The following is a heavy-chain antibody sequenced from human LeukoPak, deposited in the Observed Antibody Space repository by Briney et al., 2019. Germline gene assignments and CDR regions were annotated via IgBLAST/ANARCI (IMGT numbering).Heavy chain of an antibody. CDR3: ARDRQANYYGSGSSLPEDY. J-gene: IGHJ4*02. V-gene: IGHV1-18*01. D-gene: IGHD3-10*01. CDR2: ISAYNGNT. CDR1: GYTFTSYG. Sequence: ASVKVSCKASGYTFTSYGITWVRQAPGQGLEWMGWISAYNGNTNYAQKLQGRVTMTTDTSTSTAYMELRGLRSDDTAVYYCARDRQANYYGSGSSLPEDYWGQGTLVTVSS.